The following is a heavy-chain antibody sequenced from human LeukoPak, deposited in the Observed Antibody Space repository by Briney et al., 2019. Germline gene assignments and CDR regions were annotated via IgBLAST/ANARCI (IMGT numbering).Heavy chain of an antibody. CDR3: AKGTGRYWTFFDY. CDR1: GFTFDDYV. D-gene: IGHD1-26*01. CDR2: ISWNSGSI. Sequence: PRGSLRLSCAGSGFTFDDYVMHWVRQAPGKGLEWVSGISWNSGSIDYAETVKGRFTISRDNAKNSLYLQMNSLRPEDTAFYYCAKGTGRYWTFFDYWGQGTLVTVSS. V-gene: IGHV3-9*01. J-gene: IGHJ4*02.